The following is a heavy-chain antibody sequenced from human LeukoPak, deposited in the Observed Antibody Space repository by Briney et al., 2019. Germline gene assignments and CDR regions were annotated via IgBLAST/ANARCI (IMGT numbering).Heavy chain of an antibody. V-gene: IGHV1-2*02. CDR3: ARDREDIVVVVAATTPDY. CDR2: INPNSGGT. D-gene: IGHD2-15*01. J-gene: IGHJ4*02. CDR1: GYTFTGYY. Sequence: ASVKVSCKASGYTFTGYYMHWVRQAPGQGLGWMGWINPNSGGTKYAQKFQGRVTMTRDTSISTAYMELSRLRSDDTAVYYCARDREDIVVVVAATTPDYWGQGTLVTVSS.